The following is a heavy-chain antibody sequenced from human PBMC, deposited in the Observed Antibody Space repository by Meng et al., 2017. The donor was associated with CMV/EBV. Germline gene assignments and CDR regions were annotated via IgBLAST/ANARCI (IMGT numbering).Heavy chain of an antibody. J-gene: IGHJ4*02. CDR3: AKDLGSYCRGGSCYNVFDY. CDR1: GFTFSSYA. CDR2: ISGSGGST. Sequence: GESLKISCAASGFTFSSYAMSWVRQASGKGLEWVSAISGSGGSTYYADSVKGRFTISRDDSKNTLYLQMNSQRAEDTAVYYGAKDLGSYCRGGSCYNVFDYWGQGTLVTVSS. V-gene: IGHV3-23*01. D-gene: IGHD2-15*01.